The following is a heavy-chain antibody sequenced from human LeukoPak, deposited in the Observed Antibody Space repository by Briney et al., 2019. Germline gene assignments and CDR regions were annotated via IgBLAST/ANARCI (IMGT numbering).Heavy chain of an antibody. J-gene: IGHJ6*02. Sequence: ASVKVSCKASGYTFTGYYMHWVRQAPGQGLEWMGRINPNSGGTNYAQKFQGRVTMTRDTSISTAYMELSRLRSDDTAVYYCARASFDDHELLGYYYYGMDVWGQGTTVTVSS. D-gene: IGHD3-9*01. V-gene: IGHV1-2*06. CDR2: INPNSGGT. CDR1: GYTFTGYY. CDR3: ARASFDDHELLGYYYYGMDV.